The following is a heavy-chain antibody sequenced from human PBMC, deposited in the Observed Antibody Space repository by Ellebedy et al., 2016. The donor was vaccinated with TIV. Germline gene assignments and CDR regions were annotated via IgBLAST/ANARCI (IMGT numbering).Heavy chain of an antibody. CDR2: INHSGST. Sequence: SETLSLXCAVYGGSFSGYYWSWIRQPPGKGLEWIGEINHSGSTNYNPSLKSRVTISVDTSKNQFSLKLSSVTAADTAVYYCARNRLVAGGDYWGQGTLVTVSS. J-gene: IGHJ4*02. CDR1: GGSFSGYY. CDR3: ARNRLVAGGDY. D-gene: IGHD6-19*01. V-gene: IGHV4-34*01.